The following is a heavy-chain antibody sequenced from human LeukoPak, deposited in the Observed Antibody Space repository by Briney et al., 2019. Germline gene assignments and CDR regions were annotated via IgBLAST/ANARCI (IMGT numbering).Heavy chain of an antibody. D-gene: IGHD6-6*01. J-gene: IGHJ3*02. V-gene: IGHV4-59*01. Sequence: SETLSLTCTVSGGSISSYYWSWIRQPPGKGLEWIGYIYYSGSTNYNPSLKSRVTISVDTSKNQFSLKLSSVTAADTAVYYCARAPSSIAAPVAFDIWGQGTMVTVSS. CDR2: IYYSGST. CDR1: GGSISSYY. CDR3: ARAPSSIAAPVAFDI.